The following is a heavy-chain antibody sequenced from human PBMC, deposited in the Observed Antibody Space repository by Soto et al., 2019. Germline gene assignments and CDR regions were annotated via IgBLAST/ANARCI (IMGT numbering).Heavy chain of an antibody. D-gene: IGHD6-13*01. CDR2: IIPIFGTA. Sequence: SVKVSCKACGRTFSSYAISWVRQAPGQGLEWMGGIIPIFGTANYAQKFQERVTITRDMSTSTAYMELSSLRSEDTAVYYCAADGGPGIAAAGTYYYYYGMDVWGQGTTVTVSS. J-gene: IGHJ6*02. V-gene: IGHV1-69*05. CDR1: GRTFSSYA. CDR3: AADGGPGIAAAGTYYYYYGMDV.